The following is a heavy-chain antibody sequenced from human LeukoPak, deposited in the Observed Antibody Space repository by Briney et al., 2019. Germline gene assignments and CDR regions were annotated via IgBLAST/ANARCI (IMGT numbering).Heavy chain of an antibody. CDR2: ISGSGGST. J-gene: IGHJ4*02. V-gene: IGHV3-23*01. CDR1: GFAFSTYA. CDR3: ARVIRAAPGKGYFDY. Sequence: GGSLRLSCAASGFAFSTYAIHWVRQAPGKGLEWASSISGSGGSTYHADSVKGRFTISRDSSKNTLYLQMNSLRAEDTAIYYCARVIRAAPGKGYFDYWGQGTLVTVSS. D-gene: IGHD6-13*01.